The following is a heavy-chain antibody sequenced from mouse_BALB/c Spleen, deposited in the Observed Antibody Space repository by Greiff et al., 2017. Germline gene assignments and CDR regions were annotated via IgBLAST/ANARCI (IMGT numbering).Heavy chain of an antibody. V-gene: IGHV1S81*02. Sequence: VQLQQPGAELVKPGASVKLSCKASGYTFTSYWMHWVKQRPGQGLEWIGEINPSNGRTNYNEKFKSKATLTVDKSSSTAYMQLSSLTSEDSAVYYCARFTTASGFAYWGQGTLVTVSA. CDR1: GYTFTSYW. CDR3: ARFTTASGFAY. D-gene: IGHD1-2*01. CDR2: INPSNGRT. J-gene: IGHJ3*01.